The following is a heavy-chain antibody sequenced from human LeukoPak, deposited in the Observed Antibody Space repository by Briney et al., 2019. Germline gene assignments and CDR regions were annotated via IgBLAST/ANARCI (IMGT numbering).Heavy chain of an antibody. CDR3: ARLSGGLRYYFDY. D-gene: IGHD2-15*01. V-gene: IGHV3-21*01. Sequence: GGSLRLSCAASGFTFSSYSMNWVRQAPGKGLEWVSSISSSSYIYYADSVKGRFAISRDNAKNSLYLQMNSLRAEDTAVYYCARLSGGLRYYFDYWGQGTLVTVSS. CDR2: ISSSSYI. J-gene: IGHJ4*02. CDR1: GFTFSSYS.